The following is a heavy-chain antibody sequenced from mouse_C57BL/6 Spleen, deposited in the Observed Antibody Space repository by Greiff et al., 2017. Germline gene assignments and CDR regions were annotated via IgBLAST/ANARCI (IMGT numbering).Heavy chain of an antibody. V-gene: IGHV1-82*01. CDR3: ARARAQATWDY. D-gene: IGHD3-2*02. CDR1: GYAFSSSW. CDR2: IYPGDGDT. Sequence: QVQLQQSGPELVKPGASVKISCKASGYAFSSSWMNWVKQRPGKGLEWIGRIYPGDGDTNYNGKFKGKATLTADKSSSTAYLQLSGLTSEDSAVYFCARARAQATWDYWGQGTTLTVSS. J-gene: IGHJ2*01.